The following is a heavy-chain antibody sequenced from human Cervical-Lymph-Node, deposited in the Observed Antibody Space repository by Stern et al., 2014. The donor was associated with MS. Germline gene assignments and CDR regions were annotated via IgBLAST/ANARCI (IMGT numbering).Heavy chain of an antibody. Sequence: EVQLVESGPEVKRPGESLKISCQASGYTFTSYWIGWVRQMPGKGLERIAIIFPGGSDSRYGQSCQGQVTISADKASSTAFLQWNNLKASDTAIYYCARQRYFDYWGQGTLVTVSS. CDR3: ARQRYFDY. CDR2: IFPGGSDS. J-gene: IGHJ4*02. CDR1: GYTFTSYW. V-gene: IGHV5-51*01.